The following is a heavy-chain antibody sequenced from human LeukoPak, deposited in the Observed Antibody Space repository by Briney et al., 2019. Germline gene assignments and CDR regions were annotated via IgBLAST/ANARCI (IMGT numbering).Heavy chain of an antibody. CDR1: GFTVSSNY. CDR2: IYSGGST. J-gene: IGHJ4*02. D-gene: IGHD4-23*01. V-gene: IGHV3-53*01. Sequence: GGSLRLSCAASGFTVSSNYMSWVRRAPGKGLEWVSVIYSGGSTYYADSVKGRFTISRDNSKNTLYLQMNSLRAEDTAVYYCASITLDYGGNWYFDYWGQGTLVTVSS. CDR3: ASITLDYGGNWYFDY.